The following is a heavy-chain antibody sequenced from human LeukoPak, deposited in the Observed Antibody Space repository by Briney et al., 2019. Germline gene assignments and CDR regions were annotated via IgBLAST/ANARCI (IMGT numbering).Heavy chain of an antibody. Sequence: GGSLRLSCVGSGFIFSSYDMGWVRQAPGKGLEWVSSISRAGDRTYYEDSVKGRFTISRDNSRNTMYLQMNSLRAEDTAVYYCARGESFAFDVWGQGTMVTVSS. CDR1: GFIFSSYD. V-gene: IGHV3-23*01. J-gene: IGHJ3*01. CDR3: ARGESFAFDV. CDR2: ISRAGDRT.